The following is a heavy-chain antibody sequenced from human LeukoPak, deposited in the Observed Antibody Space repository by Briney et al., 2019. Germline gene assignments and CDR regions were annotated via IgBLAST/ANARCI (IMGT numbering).Heavy chain of an antibody. D-gene: IGHD3-16*01. J-gene: IGHJ5*02. CDR3: ARGSSWGEHS. CDR1: GGSISSYY. Sequence: SETLSLTCTVSGGSISSYYWSWIRQPPGKGLEWIGYIYYTGSTNYNPSLKSRVTISVDRSMNKFSMKLTSVTTADTAVYYCARGSSWGEHSWGQGTLVAVSS. V-gene: IGHV4-59*01. CDR2: IYYTGST.